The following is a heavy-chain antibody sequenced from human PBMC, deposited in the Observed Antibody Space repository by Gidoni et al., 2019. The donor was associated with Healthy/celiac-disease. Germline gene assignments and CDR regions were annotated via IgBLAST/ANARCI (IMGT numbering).Heavy chain of an antibody. CDR1: GFTFSDYS. CDR3: ARLYSSGYFYFDY. Sequence: EVQLMESGGGLVKPGGSLRLSCAASGFTFSDYSINWVRQAPGKGLEWVSSISSRSTYIYDAASVKGRFTISRDNAKNSLYLQMDSLRAEDTAVYYCARLYSSGYFYFDYWGQGTLVTVSS. V-gene: IGHV3-21*02. D-gene: IGHD6-19*01. J-gene: IGHJ4*02. CDR2: ISSRSTYI.